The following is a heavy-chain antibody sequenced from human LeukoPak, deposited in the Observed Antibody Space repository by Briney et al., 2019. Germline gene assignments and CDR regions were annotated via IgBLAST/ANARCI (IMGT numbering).Heavy chain of an antibody. CDR1: GGSISSYY. J-gene: IGHJ6*02. Sequence: SETLSLTCTVSGGSISSYYWSWIRQPPGKGLEWIGYIYYSGSTNYNPSLKGRVTISVDTSKNQFSLKLSSVTAADTAVYYCARRQYMGATTGPYYYYYGMDVWGQGTTVTVSS. V-gene: IGHV4-59*08. D-gene: IGHD1-26*01. CDR2: IYYSGST. CDR3: ARRQYMGATTGPYYYYYGMDV.